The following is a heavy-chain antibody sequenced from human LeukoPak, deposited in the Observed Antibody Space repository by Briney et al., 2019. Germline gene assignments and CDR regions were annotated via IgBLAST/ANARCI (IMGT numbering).Heavy chain of an antibody. Sequence: GGSLRLSCAASGFTFIDYDMHWVRQVIGKGLEWVAAIGIRGDTHYSGSVKGRFTISRENAESSLYLQMNSLRAEDTAVYYCARGGIQVSGIDEFDYWGQGTLVTVSS. D-gene: IGHD6-19*01. CDR2: IGIRGDT. J-gene: IGHJ4*02. CDR1: GFTFIDYD. CDR3: ARGGIQVSGIDEFDY. V-gene: IGHV3-13*01.